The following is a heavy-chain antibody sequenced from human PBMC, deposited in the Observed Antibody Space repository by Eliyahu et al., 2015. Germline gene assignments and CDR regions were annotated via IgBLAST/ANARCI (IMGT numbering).Heavy chain of an antibody. CDR2: ISGSGGST. CDR1: GFXFSSXA. V-gene: IGHV3-23*01. CDR3: AKVFRGAVAGKGYGMDV. D-gene: IGHD6-19*01. Sequence: EVQLLESGGGLVQPGGSLXLSCAASGFXFSSXAXXWVRQXPGKGLEWVSAISGSGGSTYYADSVKGRFTISRDNSKNTLYLQMNSLRAEDTAVYYCAKVFRGAVAGKGYGMDVWGQGTTVTVSS. J-gene: IGHJ6*02.